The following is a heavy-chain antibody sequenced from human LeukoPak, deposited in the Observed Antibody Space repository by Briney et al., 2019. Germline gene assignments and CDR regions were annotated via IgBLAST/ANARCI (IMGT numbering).Heavy chain of an antibody. CDR2: INPNSGVT. CDR3: ATEERGWYDY. J-gene: IGHJ4*02. D-gene: IGHD6-19*01. V-gene: IGHV1-2*02. Sequence: GASVKGSCKASGDTFTDFYMHWVRQAPGQGLEWMGWINPNSGVTNYAQKFQGRVTMTRDTSISTAYMELSRLRSDDTAVYYCATEERGWYDYWGQGTLVTVSS. CDR1: GDTFTDFY.